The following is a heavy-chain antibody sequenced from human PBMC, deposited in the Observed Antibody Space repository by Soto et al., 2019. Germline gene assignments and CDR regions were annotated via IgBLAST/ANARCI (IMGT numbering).Heavy chain of an antibody. J-gene: IGHJ2*01. CDR2: TYYRSKWYN. V-gene: IGHV6-1*01. CDR1: GDSVSSNSAA. D-gene: IGHD4-17*01. CDR3: ARDTFYGDHGYWYFDL. Sequence: SQTLSLTCAISGDSVSSNSAAWNCIRQSPSRGLEWLGRTYYRSKWYNDYAVSVKSRITINPDTSKNQFSLQLNSVTPEDTAVYYCARDTFYGDHGYWYFDLWGRGTLVTVSS.